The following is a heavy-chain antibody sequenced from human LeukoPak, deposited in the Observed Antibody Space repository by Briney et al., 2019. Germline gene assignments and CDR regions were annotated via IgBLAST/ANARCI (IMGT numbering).Heavy chain of an antibody. Sequence: GGSLRLSCAASGFTFDDYSMHWVRQAPGKGLEWVSGISWNSGSIGYADSVKGRFTISRDNAKNSLYLQMNSLRAEDTALYYCAKGAYYDSSGYYYGGDYWGQGTLVTVSS. CDR1: GFTFDDYS. D-gene: IGHD3-22*01. J-gene: IGHJ4*02. CDR3: AKGAYYDSSGYYYGGDY. V-gene: IGHV3-9*01. CDR2: ISWNSGSI.